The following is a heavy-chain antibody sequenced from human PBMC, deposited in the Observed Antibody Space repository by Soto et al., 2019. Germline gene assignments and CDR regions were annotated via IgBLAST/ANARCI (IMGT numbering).Heavy chain of an antibody. Sequence: SVKVSCKASGGTFSSYTISWVRQAPGQGLEWMGRIIPIHGITKYSQKFQGRVAIIRDTSTSTAYMELSSLRSEDTAVYYCARVFVTTVTTRVEKYFDYWGQGTLVTVSS. V-gene: IGHV1-69*02. CDR2: IIPIHGIT. CDR3: ARVFVTTVTTRVEKYFDY. J-gene: IGHJ4*02. D-gene: IGHD4-17*01. CDR1: GGTFSSYT.